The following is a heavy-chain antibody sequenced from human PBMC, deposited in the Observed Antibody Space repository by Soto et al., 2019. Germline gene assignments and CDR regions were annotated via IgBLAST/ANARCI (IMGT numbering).Heavy chain of an antibody. D-gene: IGHD6-13*01. Sequence: SETLSLTCTVSGGSISSYYLSWIRQPPGKGLEWIGYIYYSGSTNYNPSLKSRVTISVDTSKNQFSLKLSSVTAADTAVYYCARERGGYSSSWYPGNWFDPWGQGTLVTVSS. CDR3: ARERGGYSSSWYPGNWFDP. CDR2: IYYSGST. V-gene: IGHV4-59*01. J-gene: IGHJ5*02. CDR1: GGSISSYY.